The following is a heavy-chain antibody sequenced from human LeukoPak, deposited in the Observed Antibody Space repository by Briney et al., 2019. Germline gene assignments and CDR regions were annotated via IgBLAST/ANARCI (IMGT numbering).Heavy chain of an antibody. CDR2: ISSDSRTI. CDR3: ARYGSGTSYITNYFDY. J-gene: IGHJ4*02. Sequence: GGSLRLSCTASGFTFGDYAMNWVRQAPGKGLEWVSYISSDSRTIYYADSVKGRFTISRDNAKNSLYLQMKSLRDEDTAVYYCARYGSGTSYITNYFDYWGQGTLVTVSS. CDR1: GFTFGDYA. D-gene: IGHD3-10*01. V-gene: IGHV3-48*02.